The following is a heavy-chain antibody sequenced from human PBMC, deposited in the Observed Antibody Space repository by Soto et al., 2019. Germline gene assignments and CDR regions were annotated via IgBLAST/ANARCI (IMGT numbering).Heavy chain of an antibody. Sequence: EVQLVESGGGLVQPGGSLRLSCAASGFTFSSSWMHWVRHAPGKGLVWVSRISSDGTSTNNADSVKGRYTISRDNAKNTLYLQMSSLRAEDTAVYYCARNWYFDLWGRGPLVTVSS. J-gene: IGHJ2*01. CDR3: ARNWYFDL. CDR1: GFTFSSSW. V-gene: IGHV3-74*01. CDR2: ISSDGTST.